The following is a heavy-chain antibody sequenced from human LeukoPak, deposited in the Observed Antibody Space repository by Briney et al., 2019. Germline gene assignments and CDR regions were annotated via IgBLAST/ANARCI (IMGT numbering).Heavy chain of an antibody. CDR2: IIPIFGTA. D-gene: IGHD3-22*01. J-gene: IGHJ6*03. V-gene: IGHV1-69*01. CDR3: ARVLDYYDSSGYSYYYYYYMDV. CDR1: GGTFSSYA. Sequence: GASVKVSCKASGGTFSSYAISWVRQAPGQGLDWMGGIIPIFGTANYAQKFQGRVTITADESTSTAYMELSSLRSEDTAVYYCARVLDYYDSSGYSYYYYYYMDVWGKGTTVTVSS.